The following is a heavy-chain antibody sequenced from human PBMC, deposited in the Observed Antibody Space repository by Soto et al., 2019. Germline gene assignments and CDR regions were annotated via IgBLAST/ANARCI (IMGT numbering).Heavy chain of an antibody. CDR2: IIPILGIA. J-gene: IGHJ4*02. CDR3: ARDYGDPERYFDY. Sequence: SVKVSCKASGGTFSSYTISWVRQAPGQGLEWMGRIIPILGIANYAQKFQGRVTITADKSTSTAYMELSSLRSEDTAVYYCARDYGDPERYFDYWGQGTLVTVSS. D-gene: IGHD4-17*01. CDR1: GGTFSSYT. V-gene: IGHV1-69*04.